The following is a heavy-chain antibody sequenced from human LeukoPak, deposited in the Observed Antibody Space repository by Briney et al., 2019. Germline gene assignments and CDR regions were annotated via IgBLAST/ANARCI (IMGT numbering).Heavy chain of an antibody. J-gene: IGHJ4*02. D-gene: IGHD1-26*01. Sequence: GGSLRLSCAASGFTFNNYAMNWVRQAPGKGLEWVSVISGSGGTTYYADSVKGRFTISRDSSKNTLYLQMNSLRAEDTAVYYCAKGGKWDVTPFDYWGQGTLVTVSS. CDR2: ISGSGGTT. V-gene: IGHV3-23*01. CDR1: GFTFNNYA. CDR3: AKGGKWDVTPFDY.